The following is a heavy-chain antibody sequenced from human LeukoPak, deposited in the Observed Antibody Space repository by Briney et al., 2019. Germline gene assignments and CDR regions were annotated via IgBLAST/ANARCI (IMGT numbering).Heavy chain of an antibody. Sequence: GASVKVSCKASGYTFTSYDINWERQATGQGPEWMGWMNPNSGNTGYAQKFPGRVPFTRNTSISTAYMELSSLVSEDTAVYYCARLGELSSDDYWGQGTLVTVSS. D-gene: IGHD3-16*02. CDR2: MNPNSGNT. J-gene: IGHJ4*02. V-gene: IGHV1-8*03. CDR1: GYTFTSYD. CDR3: ARLGELSSDDY.